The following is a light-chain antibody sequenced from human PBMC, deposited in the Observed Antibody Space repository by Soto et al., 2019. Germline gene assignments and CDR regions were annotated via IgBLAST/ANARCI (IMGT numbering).Light chain of an antibody. CDR3: QQYETSPTT. V-gene: IGKV3-20*01. Sequence: EFVLTQSPGTLSLSPGERVTLSCRASQSVSSTYLAWYQQKPGQPPSLLIFAASSRATGIPDRFSGSGSGSDFTLTISRLEPEDFAVYFCQQYETSPTTFGQGTKVDIK. CDR2: AAS. CDR1: QSVSSTY. J-gene: IGKJ1*01.